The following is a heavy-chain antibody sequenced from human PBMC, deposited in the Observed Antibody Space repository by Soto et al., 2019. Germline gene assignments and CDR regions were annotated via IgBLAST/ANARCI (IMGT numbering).Heavy chain of an antibody. Sequence: QVQLVQSGAEVRKPGSSVKVSCKASGGTFSRHAISWVRQAPGQGLEWMGGIIPIFGTANHAQKFQGRVTITADESTSTVYIELSSLRSEDTAMYYCARGWGYDSNDYYYAYWGQGTLVIVSS. V-gene: IGHV1-69*01. J-gene: IGHJ4*02. CDR2: IIPIFGTA. D-gene: IGHD3-22*01. CDR1: GGTFSRHA. CDR3: ARGWGYDSNDYYYAY.